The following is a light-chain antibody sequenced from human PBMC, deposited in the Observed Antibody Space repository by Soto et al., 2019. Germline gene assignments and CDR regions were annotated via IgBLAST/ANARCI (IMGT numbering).Light chain of an antibody. Sequence: QSVLTQPPSVSGAPGQRVTISCTGSSSNIGAAYDVHWYHQLPGTAPKLLIYGNSNRPSGVPDRFSGSKSGTSASLAITGLQAGDEADYYCQSYDSSLSGVVFGGGTKLTVL. J-gene: IGLJ2*01. CDR2: GNS. CDR1: SSNIGAAYD. CDR3: QSYDSSLSGVV. V-gene: IGLV1-40*01.